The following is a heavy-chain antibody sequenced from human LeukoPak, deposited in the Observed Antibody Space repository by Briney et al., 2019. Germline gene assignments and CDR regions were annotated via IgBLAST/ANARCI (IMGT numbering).Heavy chain of an antibody. V-gene: IGHV3-23*01. D-gene: IGHD6-19*01. CDR1: GFAFSFFA. CDR2: INANSGTR. Sequence: GGSLRLSCEAAGFAFSFFAMSWRRQPPGKGLEWVSTINANSGTRSYAASVRGRFTISRDNSKNTVYLQLNTLRADDTAVYYCAKPISGGLAVTADWFDPWGQGTLVVVSS. J-gene: IGHJ5*01. CDR3: AKPISGGLAVTADWFDP.